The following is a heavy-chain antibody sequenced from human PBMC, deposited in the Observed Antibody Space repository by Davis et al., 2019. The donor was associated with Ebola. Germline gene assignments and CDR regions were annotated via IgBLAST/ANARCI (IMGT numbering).Heavy chain of an antibody. J-gene: IGHJ5*02. D-gene: IGHD3-22*01. CDR3: AREVYYYDSSGYYFGWFDP. Sequence: MPSETLSLTCAVYGGSFSGYYWSWIRQPPGKGLEWIGSIYYSGSTYYNPSLKSRVTISVDTSKNQFSLKLSSVTAADTAVYYCAREVYYYDSSGYYFGWFDPWGQGTLVTVSS. CDR2: IYYSGST. V-gene: IGHV4-34*01. CDR1: GGSFSGYY.